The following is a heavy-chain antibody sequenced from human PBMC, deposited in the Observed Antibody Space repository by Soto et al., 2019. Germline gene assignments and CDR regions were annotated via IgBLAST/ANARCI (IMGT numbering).Heavy chain of an antibody. CDR1: GGSISSGGYS. CDR3: ARGNCSGGSCYFEL. Sequence: LQLQESGSGLVKPSQTLSLTCAVSGGSISSGGYSWSWIRQPPGKGLEWIGYIYHSGSTYYNPSLKGRVTISVDRSKNQFSLKLSSVTAADTAVYYCARGNCSGGSCYFELWGQGTLVTVSS. CDR2: IYHSGST. D-gene: IGHD2-15*01. J-gene: IGHJ1*01. V-gene: IGHV4-30-2*01.